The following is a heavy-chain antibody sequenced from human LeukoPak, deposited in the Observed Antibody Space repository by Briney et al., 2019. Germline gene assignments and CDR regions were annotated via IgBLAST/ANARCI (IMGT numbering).Heavy chain of an antibody. D-gene: IGHD3-22*01. CDR2: IYTSGST. CDR1: XGXISSDY. CDR3: AKEGYDSSGYYAFGY. J-gene: IGHJ4*02. Sequence: SETXSXXXXVXXGXISSDYWSWIRQPAGKGLEWIGRIYTSGSTSYNPSLKSRVTMSVDTSKRQISLRLSSVTAADTAVYYCAKEGYDSSGYYAFGYWGQGTLVTVSS. V-gene: IGHV4-4*07.